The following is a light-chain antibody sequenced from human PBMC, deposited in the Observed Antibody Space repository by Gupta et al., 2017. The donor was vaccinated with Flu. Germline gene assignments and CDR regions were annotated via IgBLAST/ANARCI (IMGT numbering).Light chain of an antibody. CDR3: QQYDTFPLT. CDR1: QAVSRW. J-gene: IGKJ4*01. Sequence: DIHMTQSPSSLSASIGARVTISCRASQAVSRWVAWYQHSPDKAPKSLIYGASNLQSGVPSRFSGGGSGTHFDLTISNLQPKDSATYYCQQYDTFPLTFGGGTPVEI. V-gene: IGKV1D-16*01. CDR2: GAS.